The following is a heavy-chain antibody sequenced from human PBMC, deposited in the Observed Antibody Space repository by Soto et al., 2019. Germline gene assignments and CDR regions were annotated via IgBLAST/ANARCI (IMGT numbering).Heavy chain of an antibody. V-gene: IGHV4-39*01. D-gene: IGHD1-26*01. Sequence: SETLSLTCTVSGGSISSSSYYWGWIRQPPGKGLEWIGSIYYSGGTYYNPSLKSRVTISVDTSKNQFSLKLSSVTAADTAVYYCARLSPEISGSYPFDYWGQGTLVTVSS. CDR3: ARLSPEISGSYPFDY. CDR2: IYYSGGT. J-gene: IGHJ4*02. CDR1: GGSISSSSYY.